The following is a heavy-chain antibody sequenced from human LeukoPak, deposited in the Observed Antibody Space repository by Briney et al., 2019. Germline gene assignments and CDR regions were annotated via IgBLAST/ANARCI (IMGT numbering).Heavy chain of an antibody. J-gene: IGHJ4*02. Sequence: SQTLSLTCAISGDSVSSNSAAWNWLRQSPSRGLEWLGRTYYRSKWFNNYAESVKSRITINPDTSKNQFSPQLNSVTPEDTAVYYCAREYQWSRQDYWGQGTLVTVSS. CDR1: GDSVSSNSAA. V-gene: IGHV6-1*01. CDR3: AREYQWSRQDY. CDR2: TYYRSKWFN. D-gene: IGHD6-19*01.